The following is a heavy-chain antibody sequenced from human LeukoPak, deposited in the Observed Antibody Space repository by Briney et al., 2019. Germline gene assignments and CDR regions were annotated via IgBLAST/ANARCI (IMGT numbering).Heavy chain of an antibody. V-gene: IGHV3-48*04. D-gene: IGHD4-17*01. J-gene: IGHJ4*02. Sequence: PGGSLRLSCAASGFTFSSYSMNWVRQAPGKGLEWVSYISSSRSTIYYADSVKGRFTISRDNAKNSLYLQMNSLRAEDTAVYYCAREHYGEHPKLDYWGQGTLVTVSS. CDR1: GFTFSSYS. CDR3: AREHYGEHPKLDY. CDR2: ISSSRSTI.